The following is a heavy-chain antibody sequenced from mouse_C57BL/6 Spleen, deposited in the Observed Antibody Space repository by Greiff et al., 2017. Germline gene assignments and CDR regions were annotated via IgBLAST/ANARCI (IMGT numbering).Heavy chain of an antibody. Sequence: VQLQQPGAELVRPGSSVKLSCKASGYTFTSYWMDWVKQRPGQGLEWIGNIYPSDSETHYNQKFKDKATLTVDKSSSTAYMQLSSLTSEDSAVYYCARTTVVRNYYAMDYWGQGTSVTVSS. D-gene: IGHD1-1*01. CDR1: GYTFTSYW. CDR3: ARTTVVRNYYAMDY. CDR2: IYPSDSET. J-gene: IGHJ4*01. V-gene: IGHV1-61*01.